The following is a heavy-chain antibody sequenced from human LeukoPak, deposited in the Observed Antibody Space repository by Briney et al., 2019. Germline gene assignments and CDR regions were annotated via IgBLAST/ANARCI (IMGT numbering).Heavy chain of an antibody. Sequence: PGGSLRLSCTASGFTFGDYAMSWFRQAPGKGLEWVGFIRSKAYGGTTEYAASVKGRFTISRDDSKSIAYLQMNSLKTEDTAVYYCTRDRASNYYDSSGYYSGDHYYYGMDVWGQGTTVTVSS. CDR3: TRDRASNYYDSSGYYSGDHYYYGMDV. CDR1: GFTFGDYA. D-gene: IGHD3-22*01. CDR2: IRSKAYGGTT. V-gene: IGHV3-49*03. J-gene: IGHJ6*02.